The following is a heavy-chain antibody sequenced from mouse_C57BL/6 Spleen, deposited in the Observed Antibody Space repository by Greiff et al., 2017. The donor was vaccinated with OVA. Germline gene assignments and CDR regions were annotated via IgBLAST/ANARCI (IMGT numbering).Heavy chain of an antibody. CDR2: ILPGSGNT. Sequence: VQLQQSGAELMKPGASVKLSCKATGYTFTGYWIEWVKQRPGHGLEWIGEILPGSGNTNYNEKFKGKATFTADTSSNTAYMQLSSLTTEDSAIYYWASPYYGYDKWYFDVWGTGTTVTVSS. CDR1: GYTFTGYW. D-gene: IGHD2-9*01. V-gene: IGHV1-9*01. J-gene: IGHJ1*03. CDR3: ASPYYGYDKWYFDV.